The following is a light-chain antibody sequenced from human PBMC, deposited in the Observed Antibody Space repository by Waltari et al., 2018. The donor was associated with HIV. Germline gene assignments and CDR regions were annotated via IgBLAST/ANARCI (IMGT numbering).Light chain of an antibody. CDR1: SSDIGEYNY. V-gene: IGLV2-14*01. CDR3: ASWGDTLRLNWM. CDR2: DVN. J-gene: IGLJ3*02. Sequence: QSALTQPASVSGSPGQSITISCTGTSSDIGEYNYVSWFQHHPTKAPKLIIFDVNYRPSWVPARFSGSRFGISASLIISDLRSEDEADYYCASWGDTLRLNWMFGGGTKVTVL.